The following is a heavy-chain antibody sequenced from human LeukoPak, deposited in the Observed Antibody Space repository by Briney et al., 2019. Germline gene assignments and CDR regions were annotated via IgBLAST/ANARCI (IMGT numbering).Heavy chain of an antibody. Sequence: PSETLSLTCSVSGASISSHYWSWIRQPPGKGLEWIGYIHYSGSTNCNPSLKSRVTISVDTSKNQFSLKLSSVTAADTAVYYCARGRDQIYGDYGYYFDYWGQGTLVTVSS. V-gene: IGHV4-59*11. D-gene: IGHD4-17*01. J-gene: IGHJ4*02. CDR2: IHYSGST. CDR1: GASISSHY. CDR3: ARGRDQIYGDYGYYFDY.